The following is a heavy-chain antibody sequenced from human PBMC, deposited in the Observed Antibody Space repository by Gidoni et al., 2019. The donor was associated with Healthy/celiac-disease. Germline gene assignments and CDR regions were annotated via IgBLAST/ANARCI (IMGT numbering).Heavy chain of an antibody. Sequence: QVQLQESGPGLVKPSETLSLTCTVSGGAISSYSWSWIRQPAGKGLVGIGRISTRGSTNYNPSLKSRVTMSVDTSKNQFSLKLSSVTAADTAVYYCAREGPLVDYVLDYWGQGTLVTVSS. J-gene: IGHJ4*02. CDR2: ISTRGST. D-gene: IGHD4-17*01. CDR1: GGAISSYS. V-gene: IGHV4-4*07. CDR3: AREGPLVDYVLDY.